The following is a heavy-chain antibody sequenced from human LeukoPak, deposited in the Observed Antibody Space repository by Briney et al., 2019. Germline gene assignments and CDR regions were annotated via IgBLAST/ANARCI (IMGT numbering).Heavy chain of an antibody. CDR3: ARSYDFWSGYYGY. J-gene: IGHJ4*02. D-gene: IGHD3-3*01. V-gene: IGHV1-2*02. Sequence: ASVKVSCKASGYTFTGYYMHWVRQAPGQGLEWMGWINPNSGGTNYAQKFQGRVTMTWDTSISTAYMELSRLRSDDTAVYYCARSYDFWSGYYGYWGQGTLVTVSS. CDR1: GYTFTGYY. CDR2: INPNSGGT.